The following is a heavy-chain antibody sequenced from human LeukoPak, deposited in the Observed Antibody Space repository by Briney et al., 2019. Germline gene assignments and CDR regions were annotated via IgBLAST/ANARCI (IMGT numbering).Heavy chain of an antibody. J-gene: IGHJ4*02. CDR2: ISSSSSSK. CDR1: GFTFNDYG. D-gene: IGHD6-6*01. CDR3: ARGGAARPGY. V-gene: IGHV3-48*01. Sequence: GGSLRLSCAASGFTFNDYGMNWVRQAPGEGLEWVSYISSSSSSKQYADSVKGRFTISRDNAKNSLYLQMNSLRAEDSAVYYCARGGAARPGYWGQGTQVTVSS.